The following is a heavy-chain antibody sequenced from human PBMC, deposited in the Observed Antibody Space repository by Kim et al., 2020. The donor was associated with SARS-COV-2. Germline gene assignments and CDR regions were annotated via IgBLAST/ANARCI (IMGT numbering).Heavy chain of an antibody. D-gene: IGHD3-10*01. CDR2: ISGSGTGGST. Sequence: GGSLRLSCAASGFTFSNYAMSWVRQAPGRGLEWVSSISGSGTGGSTYFADSVKGRFTISRDNYTSTLYLHMNSLRVEDTAIYYWEKMGEWFGGASFARAGGCVWGEGTTVTVSS. J-gene: IGHJ6*02. CDR1: GFTFSNYA. CDR3: EKMGEWFGGASFARAGGCV. V-gene: IGHV3-23*01.